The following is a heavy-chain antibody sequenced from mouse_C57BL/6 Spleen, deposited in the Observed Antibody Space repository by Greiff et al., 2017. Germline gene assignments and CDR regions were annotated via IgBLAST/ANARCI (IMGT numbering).Heavy chain of an antibody. CDR1: GFNIKDDY. J-gene: IGHJ3*01. Sequence: EVQLQQSGAELVRPGASVKLSCTASGFNIKDDYMHWVKQRPEQGLEWIGWIDPENGDTEYATKFQGKATITADTSSNTAYLQLSSLTSEDTAVYYCYYDYGSSSACFAYWGQGTLVTVSA. CDR2: IDPENGDT. D-gene: IGHD1-1*01. CDR3: YYDYGSSSACFAY. V-gene: IGHV14-4*01.